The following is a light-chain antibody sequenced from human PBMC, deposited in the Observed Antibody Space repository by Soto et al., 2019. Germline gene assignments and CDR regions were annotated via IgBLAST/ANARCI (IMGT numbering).Light chain of an antibody. J-gene: IGKJ1*01. CDR2: GAS. CDR3: QQYYNTPWT. Sequence: EIVLTQSPGTLSLSPGERATLSCRASQSVSSSYLAWYQQKPGQAPRLLIYGASSRATGIPDRFSGSGSGTDFTLTISRLEPEDFAVYYCQQYYNTPWTFGQGTKVEI. V-gene: IGKV3-20*01. CDR1: QSVSSSY.